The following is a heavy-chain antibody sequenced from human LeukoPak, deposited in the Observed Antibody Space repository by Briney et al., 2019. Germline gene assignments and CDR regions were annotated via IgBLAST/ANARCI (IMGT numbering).Heavy chain of an antibody. CDR3: ARPFYDSSAHYVWYFDY. CDR1: GYTFTSYY. V-gene: IGHV1-46*03. D-gene: IGHD3-22*01. Sequence: ASVKVSCKASGYTFTSYYMHWVRQAPAQGLEWMGIINPSGGSTSYAQKFQGRVTMTRDTSTSTVYMELSSLRSEDTAVYYCARPFYDSSAHYVWYFDYWGQGTLVTVSS. CDR2: INPSGGST. J-gene: IGHJ4*02.